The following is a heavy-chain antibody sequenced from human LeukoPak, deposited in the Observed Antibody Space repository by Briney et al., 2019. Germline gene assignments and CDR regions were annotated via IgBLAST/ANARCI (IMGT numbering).Heavy chain of an antibody. J-gene: IGHJ5*02. V-gene: IGHV4-39*01. Sequence: PSETLSLTCTVSGGSISSSSYYWGWIRQPPGKGLEWIGSIYYSGSTYYNPSLKSRVTISVDTSKNQFSLKLSSVTAADTAVYYCARHVWLPVFSGSYQHDWFDPWGQGTLVTVSS. CDR2: IYYSGST. D-gene: IGHD1-26*01. CDR1: GGSISSSSYY. CDR3: ARHVWLPVFSGSYQHDWFDP.